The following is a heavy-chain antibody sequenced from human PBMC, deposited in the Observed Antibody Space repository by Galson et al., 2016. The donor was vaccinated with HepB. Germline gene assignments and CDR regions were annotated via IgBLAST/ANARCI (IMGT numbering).Heavy chain of an antibody. CDR3: ARDRIVPAASDY. CDR2: ISSRSTYT. D-gene: IGHD2-2*01. J-gene: IGHJ4*02. Sequence: SLRLSCAASGFTFDDYYMSWIRQAPGKGLEWVSYISSRSTYTNYADYVKGRFTISRENAKNSLYLQMHSLRAEDTAVYYCARDRIVPAASDYWGQGTLVTVSS. V-gene: IGHV3-11*06. CDR1: GFTFDDYY.